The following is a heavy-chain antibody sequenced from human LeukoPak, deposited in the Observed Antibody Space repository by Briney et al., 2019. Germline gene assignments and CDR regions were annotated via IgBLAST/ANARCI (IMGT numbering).Heavy chain of an antibody. CDR2: IYYSGST. D-gene: IGHD1-1*01. J-gene: IGHJ6*03. CDR1: GGSISSSSYY. Sequence: PSETLSLTCTVSGGSISSSSYYWGWIRQPPGKGLEWIGSIYYSGSTYYNPSLESRVTISVDTSKNQFSLKLNSVTAADTAVYYCVRDFNDYYYYYYMGVWGKGTTVTVSS. CDR3: VRDFNDYYYYYYMGV. V-gene: IGHV4-39*07.